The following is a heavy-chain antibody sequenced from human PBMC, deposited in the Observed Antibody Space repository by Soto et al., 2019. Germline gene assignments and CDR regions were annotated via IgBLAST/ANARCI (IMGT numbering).Heavy chain of an antibody. J-gene: IGHJ5*02. D-gene: IGHD5-12*01. V-gene: IGHV3-30*03. CDR1: GFTFSDYG. CDR2: ISYDGSKV. Sequence: PGGSLRLSCAASGFTFSDYGMHWVRQAPGKGLEWVAVISYDGSKVYYADSVKGRFTISRESSENTLYLQMNSLRAEDTAVYYCAIDLSVLATIQYIDPSGQGTLVTVSS. CDR3: AIDLSVLATIQYIDP.